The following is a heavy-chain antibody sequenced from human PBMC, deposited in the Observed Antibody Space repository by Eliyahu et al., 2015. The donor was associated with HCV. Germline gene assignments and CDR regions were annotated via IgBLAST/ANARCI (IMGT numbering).Heavy chain of an antibody. Sequence: QVQLQESGPGLVKPSQTLSLTCTVSGGSISSGGYYXXWIRQHPGKGLEWIGNIHYSGSTYYSPSLKSRATISVDTSKNQFSLKLNSVTAADTAVYNCARGGLYGSGSYWGGGHYYGMDVWGQGTTVTVSS. CDR2: IHYSGST. D-gene: IGHD3-10*01. CDR3: ARGGLYGSGSYWGGGHYYGMDV. CDR1: GGSISSGGYY. J-gene: IGHJ6*02. V-gene: IGHV4-31*03.